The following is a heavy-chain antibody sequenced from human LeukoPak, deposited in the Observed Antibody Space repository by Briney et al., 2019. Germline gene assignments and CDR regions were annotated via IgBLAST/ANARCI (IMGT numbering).Heavy chain of an antibody. CDR1: GGSISSSGCY. J-gene: IGHJ4*02. CDR2: ISHRGST. D-gene: IGHD3-10*01. V-gene: IGHV4-39*01. CDR3: ARLNAGDPSSRTVDY. Sequence: SETLSLTCTVSGGSISSSGCYWGWIRQPPGEGLEWIGSISHRGSTYYKPSLKSQVTMSIDTSKNQFSLKLTSLTAANTAVYYCARLNAGDPSSRTVDYWGQGTLVTVSS.